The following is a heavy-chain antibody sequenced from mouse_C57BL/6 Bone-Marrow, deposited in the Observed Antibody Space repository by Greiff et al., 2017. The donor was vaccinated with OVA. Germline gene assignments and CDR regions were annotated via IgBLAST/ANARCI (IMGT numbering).Heavy chain of an antibody. CDR1: GFTFSDYG. J-gene: IGHJ3*01. CDR2: ISSGSSTI. CDR3: ARGGSGAGAY. V-gene: IGHV5-17*01. D-gene: IGHD3-1*01. Sequence: EVQVEESGGGLVKPGGSLKLSCAASGFTFSDYGMHWVRQAPEKGLEWVAYISSGSSTIYYADTVKGRVTISRDNAKNTLFLQMTSLRSEDTAMYYCARGGSGAGAYWGQGTLVTVAA.